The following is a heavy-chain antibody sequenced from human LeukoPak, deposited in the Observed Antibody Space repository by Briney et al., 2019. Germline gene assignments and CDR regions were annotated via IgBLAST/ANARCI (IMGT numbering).Heavy chain of an antibody. V-gene: IGHV1-69*06. CDR2: IIPIFGTA. D-gene: IGHD6-13*01. J-gene: IGHJ6*04. Sequence: ASEKGSCKASVDTFSSYAISWVRQAPRHGLEWVGEIIPIFGTANYAQKFQGRVTITADKSTSTAYMELSSLRSDDTAVYYCARGAGHSSITYGMDVWGKGTTVTVSS. CDR1: VDTFSSYA. CDR3: ARGAGHSSITYGMDV.